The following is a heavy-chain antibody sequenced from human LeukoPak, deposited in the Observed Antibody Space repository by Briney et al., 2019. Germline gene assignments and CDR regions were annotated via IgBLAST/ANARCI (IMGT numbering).Heavy chain of an antibody. D-gene: IGHD2-15*01. V-gene: IGHV4-4*01. CDR1: GGSISSTEW. J-gene: IGHJ4*02. Sequence: APETLSLTCAVSGGSISSTEWYTWVRQPPGKGLDWIGFIYASGSTNYNPSLNSRVTISVDTSKNQFSLKLHSVTAADTAVYFCARGACSGGSCHGGYFDSWGQGT. CDR3: ARGACSGGSCHGGYFDS. CDR2: IYASGST.